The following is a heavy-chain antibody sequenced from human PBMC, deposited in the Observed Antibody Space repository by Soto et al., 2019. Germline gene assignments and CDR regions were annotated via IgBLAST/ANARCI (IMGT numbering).Heavy chain of an antibody. CDR3: ARAGCSGGSCYMVGNNWFDP. V-gene: IGHV1-69*12. CDR1: GGTFSSYA. D-gene: IGHD2-15*01. CDR2: IIPIFGTA. Sequence: QVQLVQSGAEVKKPGSSVKVSCKASGGTFSSYAISWVRQAPGQGLEWMGGIIPIFGTANYAQKFQGRVTITADESPSTAYMELSSLRSEDTAVYYCARAGCSGGSCYMVGNNWFDPWGQGTLVTVSS. J-gene: IGHJ5*02.